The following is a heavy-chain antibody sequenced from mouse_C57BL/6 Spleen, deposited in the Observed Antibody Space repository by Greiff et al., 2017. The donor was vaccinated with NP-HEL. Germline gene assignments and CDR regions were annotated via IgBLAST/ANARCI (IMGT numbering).Heavy chain of an antibody. J-gene: IGHJ2*01. CDR3: ERWGYGSDFDY. D-gene: IGHD1-1*01. V-gene: IGHV1-64*01. CDR2: IHPNSGST. Sequence: QVQLQQPGAELVKPGASVKLSCKASGYTFTSYWMHWVKQRPGQGLEWIGMIHPNSGSTNYNEKFKSKATLTVDKSSSTAYMQLSSLTSEDSAVYYCERWGYGSDFDYWGQGTTLTVSS. CDR1: GYTFTSYW.